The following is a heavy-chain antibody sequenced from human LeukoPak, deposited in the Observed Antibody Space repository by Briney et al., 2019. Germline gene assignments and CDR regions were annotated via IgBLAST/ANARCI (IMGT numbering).Heavy chain of an antibody. Sequence: GGSLRLSCAASGFTFSDYNMRWIRQAPGKGRGWVASISRSGSTKYYADSVKGRLTISRENAKNSLFLQMHSPRAEDTAVYYCARVLRYCSGGNCYSGGLGYMDVWGKGTTVTISS. CDR2: ISRSGSTK. J-gene: IGHJ6*03. CDR3: ARVLRYCSGGNCYSGGLGYMDV. V-gene: IGHV3-11*01. D-gene: IGHD2-15*01. CDR1: GFTFSDYN.